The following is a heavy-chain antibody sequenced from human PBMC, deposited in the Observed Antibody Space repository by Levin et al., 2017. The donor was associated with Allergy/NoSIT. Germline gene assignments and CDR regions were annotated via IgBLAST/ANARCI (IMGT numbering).Heavy chain of an antibody. V-gene: IGHV3-23*01. J-gene: IGHJ4*02. D-gene: IGHD3-22*01. CDR1: GFTFSSYA. CDR3: AKGGDYDDTSGYYLSYY. CDR2: ISGTGGST. Sequence: LSLTCAASGFTFSSYAMNWVRQAPGKGLEWVSAISGTGGSTYYADSVKGRFTISRDNSKNTLYLQMNSLRAEDTALYYCAKGGDYDDTSGYYLSYYWGQGTLVTVSS.